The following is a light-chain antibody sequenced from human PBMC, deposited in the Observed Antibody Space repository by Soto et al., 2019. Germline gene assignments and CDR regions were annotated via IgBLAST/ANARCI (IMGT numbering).Light chain of an antibody. Sequence: SYELTQPPSVSVAPGQTARITCGGTNIGSKSVHWYQQKPGQAPVLVVFDDSDRPSGIPERFSGANSGNTATLTISRVDAGDEADYYCQLWDSSSDHWVFGGGTQLTVL. CDR3: QLWDSSSDHWV. CDR2: DDS. J-gene: IGLJ3*02. V-gene: IGLV3-21*02. CDR1: NIGSKS.